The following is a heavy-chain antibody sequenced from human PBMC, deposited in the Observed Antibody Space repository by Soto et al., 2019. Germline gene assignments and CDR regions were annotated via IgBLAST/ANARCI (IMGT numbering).Heavy chain of an antibody. V-gene: IGHV3-23*01. CDR2: ISGSGGST. CDR3: AKDVGWRGLPGYMDV. CDR1: GFTFSSYA. J-gene: IGHJ6*03. D-gene: IGHD1-26*01. Sequence: GGSLRLSCAASGFTFSSYAMSWVRQAPGKGLEWVSAISGSGGSTYYADSVKGRFTISRDNSKNTLYLQMNSLRAEDTAVYYCAKDVGWRGLPGYMDVWGKGTTVTVSS.